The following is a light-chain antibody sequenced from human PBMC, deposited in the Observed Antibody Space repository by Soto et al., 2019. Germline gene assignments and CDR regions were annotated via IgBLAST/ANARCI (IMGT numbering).Light chain of an antibody. CDR2: AAS. V-gene: IGKV1-39*01. Sequence: DIXXTQSPSSLSASVGDRVTITCRASQSIITYLNWYQQKPGKAPNLLIYAASTLQSGVPSRFSGSGSGTDFRLTITSLQPEDIATYYCQQSSTTPRTFGQGTNVDFK. CDR1: QSIITY. J-gene: IGKJ1*01. CDR3: QQSSTTPRT.